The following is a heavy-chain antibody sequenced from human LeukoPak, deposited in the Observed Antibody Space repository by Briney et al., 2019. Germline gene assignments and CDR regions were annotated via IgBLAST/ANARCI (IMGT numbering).Heavy chain of an antibody. CDR2: ISSGGTT. V-gene: IGHV3-23*01. CDR1: GFTFSSYE. CDR3: AHSPTVTTSGIAKYIDY. D-gene: IGHD4-17*01. J-gene: IGHJ4*02. Sequence: GGSLRLSCAASGFTFSSYEMNWVRQAPGKGLEWVSYISSGGTTYDADSVKGRFTISRDNSKNTLYLQMNSLRAEDTAVYYCAHSPTVTTSGIAKYIDYWGQGTLVTVSS.